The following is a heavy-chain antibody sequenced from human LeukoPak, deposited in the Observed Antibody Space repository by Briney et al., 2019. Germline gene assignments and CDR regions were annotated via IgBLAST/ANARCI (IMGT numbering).Heavy chain of an antibody. CDR3: ARRHCSSTSCYFDY. Sequence: GESLETSLKGSGYSFTSYWIGWVRPMPGKGLEWMGIIYPGGSDTRYSPSFQGQVTISADKSISTAYLQWSSLKASDTAMYYCARRHCSSTSCYFDYWGQGTLVTVSS. V-gene: IGHV5-51*01. J-gene: IGHJ4*02. CDR1: GYSFTSYW. CDR2: IYPGGSDT. D-gene: IGHD2-2*01.